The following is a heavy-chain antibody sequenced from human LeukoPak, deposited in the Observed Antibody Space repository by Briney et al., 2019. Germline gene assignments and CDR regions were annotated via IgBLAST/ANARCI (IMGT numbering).Heavy chain of an antibody. D-gene: IGHD1-26*01. CDR2: ISWDGGST. CDR1: GFTFDDYA. V-gene: IGHV3-43*01. Sequence: GGSLRLSCAASGFTFDDYAMHWVRQAPGKGLEWVSLISWDGGSTYYADSVKGRFTISRDNSKNSLYLQMNSLRTEDTALYYCAKGSLLVGATTEFDYWGQGTLVTVSS. CDR3: AKGSLLVGATTEFDY. J-gene: IGHJ4*02.